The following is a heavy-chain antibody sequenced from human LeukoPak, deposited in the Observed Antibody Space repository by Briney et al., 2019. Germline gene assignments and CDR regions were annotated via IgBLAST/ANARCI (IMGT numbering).Heavy chain of an antibody. CDR1: GFTFSNAW. CDR3: TTLQGTMVRGVIITHFDY. D-gene: IGHD3-10*01. Sequence: PGGSLRLSCAASGFTFSNAWMSWVRQAPGKGLEWVGRNKSKTDGGTTDYAAPVKGRFTISRDDSKNTLYLQMNSLKTEDTAVYYCTTLQGTMVRGVIITHFDYWGQGTLVTVSS. J-gene: IGHJ4*02. CDR2: NKSKTDGGTT. V-gene: IGHV3-15*01.